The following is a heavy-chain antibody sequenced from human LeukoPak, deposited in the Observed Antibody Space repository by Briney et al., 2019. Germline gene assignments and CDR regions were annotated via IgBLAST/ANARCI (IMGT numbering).Heavy chain of an antibody. J-gene: IGHJ4*02. Sequence: GGSLRLSCAASGFTFSSYAMSWVRQAPGKGLEWVSAISGGGGSTYYADSVKGRFTISRDNSKNTLYLQMNSLRAEDTAVYYCAKSLSYRGDWNYWGQGTLVTVSS. CDR3: AKSLSYRGDWNY. CDR1: GFTFSSYA. V-gene: IGHV3-23*01. CDR2: ISGGGGST. D-gene: IGHD1-1*01.